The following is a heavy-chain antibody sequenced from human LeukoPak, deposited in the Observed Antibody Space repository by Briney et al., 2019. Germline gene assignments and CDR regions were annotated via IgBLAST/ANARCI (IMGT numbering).Heavy chain of an antibody. CDR2: ISSSSGII. CDR3: ATDFNKGFDP. V-gene: IGHV3-48*04. D-gene: IGHD1/OR15-1a*01. J-gene: IGHJ5*02. Sequence: PGGSLRLSCAASGFTCSNYNMNWVRQAPGKGLEWVSYISSSSGIIYYADSVKGRFTISRDNAKNSLYLQMDSLRVEDTAVYYCATDFNKGFDPWGQGTLVTVSS. CDR1: GFTCSNYN.